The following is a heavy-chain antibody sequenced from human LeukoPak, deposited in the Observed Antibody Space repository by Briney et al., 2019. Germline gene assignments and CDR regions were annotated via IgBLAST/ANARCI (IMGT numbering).Heavy chain of an antibody. CDR2: ISWNSGSI. CDR1: GFTFDDYA. V-gene: IGHV3-9*03. CDR3: AKDMLLTGYYDAFDI. J-gene: IGHJ3*02. D-gene: IGHD3-9*01. Sequence: PGGSLRLSCAASGFTFDDYAMHWVRQAPGKGLEWVSGISWNSGSIGYADSVKGRFTISRDNAKNSLYLQMNSLRAEDMALYYRAKDMLLTGYYDAFDIWGQGTMVTVSS.